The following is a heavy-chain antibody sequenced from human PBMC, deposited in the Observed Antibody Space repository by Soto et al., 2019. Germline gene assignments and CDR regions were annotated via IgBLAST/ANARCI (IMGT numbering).Heavy chain of an antibody. J-gene: IGHJ5*02. Sequence: ASVKVSCKASGYTFTSYDINWVRQATGQGLEWMGWMNPNSGNTGYAQKFQGRVTMTRNTSISTAYMELSSLRSEDTAVYYCARGVTVSGGITIFGVARNGHWFDPWGQGTLVTVSS. CDR1: GYTFTSYD. V-gene: IGHV1-8*01. CDR3: ARGVTVSGGITIFGVARNGHWFDP. D-gene: IGHD3-3*01. CDR2: MNPNSGNT.